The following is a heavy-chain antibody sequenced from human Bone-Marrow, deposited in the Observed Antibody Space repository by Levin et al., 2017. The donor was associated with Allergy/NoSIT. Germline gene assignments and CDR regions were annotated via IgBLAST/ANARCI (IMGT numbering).Heavy chain of an antibody. CDR3: AKKAKATSFTRGYFDS. V-gene: IGHV3-23*01. CDR1: GFTFKDYA. CDR2: ISASGRDT. Sequence: GESLKISCVARGFTFKDYAMNWVRQAPGKGLEWVSSISASGRDTFYADSVKGRFTVSRDSSKSTLFLQMISLRAEDTAIYFCAKKAKATSFTRGYFDSWGQGTLVTVSS. D-gene: IGHD3-22*01. J-gene: IGHJ4*02.